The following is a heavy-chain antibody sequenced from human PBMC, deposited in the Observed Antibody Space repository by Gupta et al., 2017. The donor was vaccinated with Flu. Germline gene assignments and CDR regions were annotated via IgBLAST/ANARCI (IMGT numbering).Heavy chain of an antibody. J-gene: IGHJ5*02. V-gene: IGHV1-2*02. CDR2: FNANSGGA. D-gene: IGHD2-15*01. Sequence: QVQMVQSGTEVKKPGASVKVSCKASGYTFTDYYIHWVRQAPGQGLEWMGWFNANSGGAKYSQKVQGRVSMTGDTSISTAYMELSRLTSDDTAVYYCVKDRDVGEVSVEDEFDPWGQGTLVTVSS. CDR1: GYTFTDYY. CDR3: VKDRDVGEVSVEDEFDP.